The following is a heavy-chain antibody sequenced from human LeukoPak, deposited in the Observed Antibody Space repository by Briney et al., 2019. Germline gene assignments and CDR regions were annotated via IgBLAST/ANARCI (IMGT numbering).Heavy chain of an antibody. Sequence: GGSQRLSCAASGFTFSSYAMSWVRQAPGKGLEWVSAISGSGGSTYYADSVKGRFTISRDNSKNTLYLQMDSRRAEDTAVYYCAKLGLGREQLVLFSWGQGTLVTVSS. V-gene: IGHV3-23*01. CDR1: GFTFSSYA. CDR2: ISGSGGST. CDR3: AKLGLGREQLVLFS. D-gene: IGHD6-13*01. J-gene: IGHJ4*02.